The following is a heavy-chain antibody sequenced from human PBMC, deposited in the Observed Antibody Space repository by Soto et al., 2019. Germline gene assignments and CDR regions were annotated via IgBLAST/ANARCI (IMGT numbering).Heavy chain of an antibody. V-gene: IGHV3-23*01. CDR1: GFTFSSYA. Sequence: EVQLLESGGGSVQPGGSLRLSCAVSGFTFSSYAMYWVRQAPGKGLEWVSGIVGTGGSTYYADSVRGRFTISRDNSKNTLYLQMNSLRAEDTAVYYCAKDRVNTVTTFHNWFDPWGQGTLVTVSS. CDR2: IVGTGGST. J-gene: IGHJ5*02. D-gene: IGHD4-17*01. CDR3: AKDRVNTVTTFHNWFDP.